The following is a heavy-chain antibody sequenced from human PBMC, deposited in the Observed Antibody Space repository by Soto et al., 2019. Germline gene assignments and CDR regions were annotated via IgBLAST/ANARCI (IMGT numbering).Heavy chain of an antibody. J-gene: IGHJ5*02. V-gene: IGHV3-7*01. D-gene: IGHD6-19*01. CDR1: GFTLSSYW. Sequence: EVQLVESGGGLVQPGGSLRLSCEASGFTLSSYWMSWIRQAPGKGLEWAANTRQDGGQSYLVDSVQGRFTISRENAKKSVYLPLNSLTAEDTSVYYCVRTGSTGWEFDAWGQGTLVTVSS. CDR3: VRTGSTGWEFDA. CDR2: TRQDGGQS.